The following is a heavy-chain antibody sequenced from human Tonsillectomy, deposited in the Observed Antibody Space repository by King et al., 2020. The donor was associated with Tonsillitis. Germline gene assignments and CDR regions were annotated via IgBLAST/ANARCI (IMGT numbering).Heavy chain of an antibody. CDR1: GGTFSSYA. V-gene: IGHV1-69*09. J-gene: IGHJ4*02. CDR2: IIPILGIA. CDR3: ATHRGSYGDYTY. Sequence: VQLVQSGAEVKKPGSSVKVSCKASGGTFSSYAISWVRQAPGQGLEWMGRIIPILGIANYAQKLQGRVTITADKSTSTAYMELSSLRSEDTAVYYCATHRGSYGDYTYWGQGTLVTVSS. D-gene: IGHD4-17*01.